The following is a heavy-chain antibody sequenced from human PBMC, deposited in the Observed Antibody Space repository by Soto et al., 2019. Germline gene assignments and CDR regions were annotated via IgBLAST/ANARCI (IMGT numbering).Heavy chain of an antibody. CDR2: IYPGDSDT. CDR3: ARLPNYYDSSSPPPY. Sequence: PGESLKISCKGSGYSFTSYWIGWVRQMPGKGLEWMGIIYPGDSDTRYSPSFQGQVTISADKPISTAYLQWSSLKASDTAMYYCARLPNYYDSSSPPPYWGQGALVTVSS. J-gene: IGHJ4*02. CDR1: GYSFTSYW. V-gene: IGHV5-51*01. D-gene: IGHD3-22*01.